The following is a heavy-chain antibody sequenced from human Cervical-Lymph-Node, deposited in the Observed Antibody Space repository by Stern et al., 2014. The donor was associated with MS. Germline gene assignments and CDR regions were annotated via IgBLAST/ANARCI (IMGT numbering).Heavy chain of an antibody. Sequence: VQLVESGAEVKKPGESLKISCKGSGYSFASYWIGWGRQMHGTGLEWMGSIYPGDSDTSINTSFQGQVTMSADKSINTAYLQWSSLKASDTAMYYCTRLDNWNIGSWGQGTLVTVSS. J-gene: IGHJ5*02. CDR1: GYSFASYW. D-gene: IGHD1/OR15-1a*01. CDR2: IYPGDSDT. V-gene: IGHV5-51*01. CDR3: TRLDNWNIGS.